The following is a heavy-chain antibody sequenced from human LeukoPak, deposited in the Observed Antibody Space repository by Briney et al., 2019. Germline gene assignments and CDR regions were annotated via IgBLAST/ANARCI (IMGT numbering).Heavy chain of an antibody. CDR3: ARGGYSYGYFYYYYYGMDV. V-gene: IGHV5-51*01. J-gene: IGHJ6*02. Sequence: GESLKISCKGSGYSFTSYWIGWVRQMPGKGLEWMGIIYPGDSDTRYSPSFQGQVTISADKSISTAYLQWSSLKASDTATYYCARGGYSYGYFYYYYYGMDVWGQGTTVTVSS. CDR1: GYSFTSYW. CDR2: IYPGDSDT. D-gene: IGHD5-18*01.